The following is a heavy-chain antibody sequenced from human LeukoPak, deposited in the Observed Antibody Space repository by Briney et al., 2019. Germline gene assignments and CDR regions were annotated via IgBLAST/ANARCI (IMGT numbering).Heavy chain of an antibody. D-gene: IGHD2-2*01. Sequence: PSQTLSLTCTVSGGSISSGSYYWRWIRQTPGKGLERIGYIYYIGNTYYNPSLKSRVTISVDTSKNQFSLELSSVTPADTAVYFCACERYCSSTRCYTKRYIDPWGQGTLDTVSS. CDR1: GGSISSGSYY. CDR3: ACERYCSSTRCYTKRYIDP. J-gene: IGHJ5*02. V-gene: IGHV4-30-4*08. CDR2: IYYIGNT.